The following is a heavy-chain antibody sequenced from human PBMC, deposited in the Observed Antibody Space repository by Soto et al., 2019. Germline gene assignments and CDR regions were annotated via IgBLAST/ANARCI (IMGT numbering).Heavy chain of an antibody. Sequence: QVQVVQSGAEVKKPGASVKVSCKASGYTFSTYALHWVRQAPGQGLEWMGWINGGNGHTRYSQKFKDRVTISRDTPASTAYIELSGLRSEDTAVYYCARGKAIEEIYYYYGMDVWGQGTTVTVSS. J-gene: IGHJ6*02. D-gene: IGHD2-21*01. V-gene: IGHV1-3*01. CDR3: ARGKAIEEIYYYYGMDV. CDR2: INGGNGHT. CDR1: GYTFSTYA.